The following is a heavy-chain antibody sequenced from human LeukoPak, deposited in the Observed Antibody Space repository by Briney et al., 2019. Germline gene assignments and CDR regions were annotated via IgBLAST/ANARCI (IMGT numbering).Heavy chain of an antibody. CDR2: IYYSGST. J-gene: IGHJ4*02. V-gene: IGHV4-59*01. Sequence: SETLSLTCTVSGGAISSYYWSWIRQPPGKGLEWIGYIYYSGSTNYNPSLKSRVTISVDTSKNQFSLKLSSVTAADTAVYYCGRVGRGPDYWGQGTLVTVSS. D-gene: IGHD1-26*01. CDR1: GGAISSYY. CDR3: GRVGRGPDY.